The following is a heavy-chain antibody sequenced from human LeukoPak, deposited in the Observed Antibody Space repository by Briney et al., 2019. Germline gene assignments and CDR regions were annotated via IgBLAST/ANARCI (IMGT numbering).Heavy chain of an antibody. CDR1: GYTFTSYD. D-gene: IGHD3-10*01. J-gene: IGHJ5*02. V-gene: IGHV1-8*01. CDR2: MNPNSGNT. Sequence: ASVKVSCKASGYTFTSYDINWVRQATGQGLEWMGWMNPNSGNTGYAQKFQGRVTMTRNTSISTAYMELSSLRSEDTAVYYCARGGQTPTYYWVYGSGSSSEFDPWGQGTLVTVSS. CDR3: ARGGQTPTYYWVYGSGSSSEFDP.